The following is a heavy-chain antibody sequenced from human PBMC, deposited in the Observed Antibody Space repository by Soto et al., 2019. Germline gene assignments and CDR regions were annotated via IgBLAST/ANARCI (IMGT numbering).Heavy chain of an antibody. V-gene: IGHV1-18*01. J-gene: IGHJ3*02. Sequence: QVQLVQSGAEVKNPGASVKVSCKASGYSFSSYGISWVRQAPGQGLEWVGWIGAYNGDTNYAQKLQGRVTLTTDTSTSTAYMELTSLRSDDTAMYYCASDRGYRPDTFDIWGQGTMVIVNS. CDR3: ASDRGYRPDTFDI. CDR2: IGAYNGDT. CDR1: GYSFSSYG. D-gene: IGHD3-10*01.